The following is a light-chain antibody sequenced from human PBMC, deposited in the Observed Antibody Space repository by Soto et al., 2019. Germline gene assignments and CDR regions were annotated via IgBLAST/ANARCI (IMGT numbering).Light chain of an antibody. Sequence: SASVGDRVTITCRASQDIRSDLGWFQQKPGKAPKRLIYAASTLESGVPSRFSGSRSGTEFTLTISSLQPEDFATYYCLQHNSYPFTFGPGTKVDIK. CDR3: LQHNSYPFT. V-gene: IGKV1-17*01. CDR2: AAS. CDR1: QDIRSD. J-gene: IGKJ3*01.